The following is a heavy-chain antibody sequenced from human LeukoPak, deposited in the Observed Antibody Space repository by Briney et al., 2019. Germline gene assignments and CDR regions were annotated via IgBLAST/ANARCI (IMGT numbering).Heavy chain of an antibody. J-gene: IGHJ4*02. CDR1: GGTFSSYA. V-gene: IGHV1-69*05. CDR3: ARGSYYYDSSGYFDY. CDR2: IIPIFGTA. D-gene: IGHD3-22*01. Sequence: ASVKVSCKASGGTFSSYAISWVRQAPGQGLEWMGRIIPIFGTANYAQKFQSRVTITTDESTSTAYMELSSLRSEDTAVYYCARGSYYYDSSGYFDYWGQGTLVTVSS.